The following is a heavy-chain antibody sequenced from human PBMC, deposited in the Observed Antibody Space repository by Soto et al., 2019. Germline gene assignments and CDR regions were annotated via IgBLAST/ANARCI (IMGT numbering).Heavy chain of an antibody. CDR1: GFTFSTYV. D-gene: IGHD4-4*01. Sequence: QVQLVESGGGVVQPGRSPRLSCAGSGFTFSTYVMHWVRQAPGKGLEWVAVISSDGSTKYYADSVKGRFTISRDNSNNTLYLQMSSLRPEDTAVYHCATINLAVTTIDHWGQGTLVTVSS. CDR2: ISSDGSTK. J-gene: IGHJ4*02. CDR3: ATINLAVTTIDH. V-gene: IGHV3-30-3*01.